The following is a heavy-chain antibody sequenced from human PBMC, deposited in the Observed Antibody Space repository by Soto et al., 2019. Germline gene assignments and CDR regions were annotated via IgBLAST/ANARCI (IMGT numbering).Heavy chain of an antibody. CDR2: TSAYTNKR. D-gene: IGHD4-17*01. CDR1: GYTLLGHG. V-gene: IGHV1-18*01. J-gene: IGHJ4*02. Sequence: ASVKVSCKTSGYTLLGHGSSWGRQAPGQGLGWVGWTSAYTNKRVYSQQFQGRVTMTTDTSSNTAYLEMTSLKSDDTAVYYCARDTLDIDHGEDRFDYWGQGTLVTVSS. CDR3: ARDTLDIDHGEDRFDY.